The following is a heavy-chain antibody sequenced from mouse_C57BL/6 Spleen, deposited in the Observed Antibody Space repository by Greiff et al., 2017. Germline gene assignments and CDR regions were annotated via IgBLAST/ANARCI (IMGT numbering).Heavy chain of an antibody. D-gene: IGHD3-2*02. V-gene: IGHV1-26*01. Sequence: VQLQQSGPELVKPGASVKISCKASGYTFTDYYMNWVKQSHGKSLEWIGDINPNNGGTSYNQKFKGKATLTVDKSSSTAYMELRSLTSEDSAVXYCARSAAQATNDYWGQGTTLTVSS. CDR3: ARSAAQATNDY. J-gene: IGHJ2*01. CDR1: GYTFTDYY. CDR2: INPNNGGT.